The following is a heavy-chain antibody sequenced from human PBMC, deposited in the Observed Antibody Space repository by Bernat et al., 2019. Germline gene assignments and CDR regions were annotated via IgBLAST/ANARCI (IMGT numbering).Heavy chain of an antibody. CDR3: ACGNKGAESMYYYYGMDV. J-gene: IGHJ6*02. V-gene: IGHV3-23*01. CDR2: ISGSGAST. D-gene: IGHD6-6*01. CDR1: GFTFSSYA. Sequence: EVQLLDSGGNLVQPGGSLRLSCAASGFTFSSYAMSWVRQAPGKGLEWVSGISGSGASTYYADSVKGRFTISRDIAKNTLYLQMNSLRAEDTAVYYCACGNKGAESMYYYYGMDVWGQGTTVTVSS.